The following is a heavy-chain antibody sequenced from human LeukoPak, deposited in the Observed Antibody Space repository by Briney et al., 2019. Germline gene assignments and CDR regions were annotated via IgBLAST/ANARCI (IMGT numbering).Heavy chain of an antibody. CDR1: GVTFSSYA. D-gene: IGHD2-15*01. Sequence: GGSLRLSCAASGVTFSSYAMSWVRQPPGRGLEWVSTITGGGGNTYSAYSVKGRFAISRDNSKSTLYLQMNSLRAEDTAVYYCAKDDCSGGRCYPLGSWGQGTLVTVSS. CDR2: ITGGGGNT. CDR3: AKDDCSGGRCYPLGS. J-gene: IGHJ5*02. V-gene: IGHV3-23*01.